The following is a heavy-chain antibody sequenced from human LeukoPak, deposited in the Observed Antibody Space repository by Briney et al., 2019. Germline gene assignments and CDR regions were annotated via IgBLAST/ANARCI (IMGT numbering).Heavy chain of an antibody. CDR2: ISGSGGST. Sequence: GGSLRLSCAASGFTVSSNYMSWVRQAPGKGLEWVSAISGSGGSTYYADSVKGRFTISRDNSKNTLYLQMNSLRAEDTAVYYCAKNGGIGYCSSTSCSLTYWGQGTLVTVSS. V-gene: IGHV3-23*01. CDR1: GFTVSSNY. D-gene: IGHD2-2*01. CDR3: AKNGGIGYCSSTSCSLTY. J-gene: IGHJ4*02.